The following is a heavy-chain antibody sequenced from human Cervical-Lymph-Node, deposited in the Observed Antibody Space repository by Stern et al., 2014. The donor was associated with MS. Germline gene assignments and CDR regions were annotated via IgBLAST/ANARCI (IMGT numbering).Heavy chain of an antibody. J-gene: IGHJ4*02. CDR1: GYNFIDQA. Sequence: QVQLVQSGAEVKKPGASMTISCKTSGYNFIDQAIHWVRPAPGQRLEWLGWINGGPGTTKYSQKFQGRVSFTRDKAASAAYMDLSSLSPDDTAVYYCARQPDYSDFLDFWGQGTLVTVSS. CDR2: INGGPGTT. V-gene: IGHV1-3*01. D-gene: IGHD4-11*01. CDR3: ARQPDYSDFLDF.